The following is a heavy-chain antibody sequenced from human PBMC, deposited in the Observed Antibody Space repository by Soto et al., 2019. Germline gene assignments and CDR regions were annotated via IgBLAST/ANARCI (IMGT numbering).Heavy chain of an antibody. J-gene: IGHJ4*02. Sequence: SETLSLTCTVSGGSISSNYWTWIRQPPGKGLEWIGYVYNSGSTNYNPSLKSRVTISEDTSKSQFSLKVNSMTAADTAVYYCARYRREAVAGYTLGNWGQGILVTVSS. V-gene: IGHV4-59*01. CDR2: VYNSGST. CDR3: ARYRREAVAGYTLGN. CDR1: GGSISSNY. D-gene: IGHD6-13*01.